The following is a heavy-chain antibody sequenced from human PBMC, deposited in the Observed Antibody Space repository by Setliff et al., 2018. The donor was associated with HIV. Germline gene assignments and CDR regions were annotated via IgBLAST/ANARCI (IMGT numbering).Heavy chain of an antibody. V-gene: IGHV4-34*01. J-gene: IGHJ5*02. D-gene: IGHD6-13*01. CDR3: ASLRRSSWYPWFDP. CDR1: GGSFSDYY. Sequence: SETLSLTCAVYGGSFSDYYWTWIRQSPGKGLEWIGDIHHGGITNYRPSLKSRVTMSVDTSKNQFSLKLTSVTAADTAVYYCASLRRSSWYPWFDPWGQGNLVTVSS. CDR2: IHHGGIT.